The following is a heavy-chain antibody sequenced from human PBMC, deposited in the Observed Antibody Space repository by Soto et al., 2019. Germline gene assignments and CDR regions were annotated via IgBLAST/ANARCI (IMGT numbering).Heavy chain of an antibody. Sequence: GGSLRLSCAASGFTFSNYNMNWVRQAPGKGLEWVSYITSSSSVRSYADSVKGRFTISRDDAKNSVYLQVNSLRDEDTAVYYCARNNFPDYYYGMDVWGQGTTVTVSS. D-gene: IGHD1-20*01. CDR1: GFTFSNYN. J-gene: IGHJ6*02. CDR2: ITSSSSVR. CDR3: ARNNFPDYYYGMDV. V-gene: IGHV3-48*02.